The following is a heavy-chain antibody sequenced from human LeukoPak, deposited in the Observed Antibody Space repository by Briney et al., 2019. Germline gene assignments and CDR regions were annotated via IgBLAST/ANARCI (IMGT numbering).Heavy chain of an antibody. V-gene: IGHV4-4*07. J-gene: IGHJ5*02. CDR1: GGYTGSHY. D-gene: IGHD2/OR15-2a*01. CDR3: ARDFYASGFYFWFDP. Sequence: KSSETLSLTCTVSGGYTGSHYWSWIRQPAGKGLEWIGRISPSGTTHYNPSLGSRVTMSVDTSNNYFSLRLSSVTAADTAVYYCARDFYASGFYFWFDPWGQGIQVTVSS. CDR2: ISPSGTT.